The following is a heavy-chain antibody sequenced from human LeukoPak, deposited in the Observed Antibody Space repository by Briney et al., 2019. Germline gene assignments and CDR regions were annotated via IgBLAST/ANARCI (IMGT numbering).Heavy chain of an antibody. Sequence: GGSLRLSCAASGFTFGTYWMHWVRQAPGKGLVWVSRINSDGSRTTYADSVKGRFTISRDNAKNTLYLQMNSLRAEDTAVYYCAQEFGVYTAKWGQGTMVTVSS. CDR1: GFTFGTYW. D-gene: IGHD5-18*01. CDR2: INSDGSRT. J-gene: IGHJ3*01. CDR3: AQEFGVYTAK. V-gene: IGHV3-74*01.